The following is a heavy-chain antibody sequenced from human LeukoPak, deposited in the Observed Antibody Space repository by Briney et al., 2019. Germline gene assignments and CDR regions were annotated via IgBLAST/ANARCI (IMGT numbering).Heavy chain of an antibody. CDR3: ATQTYALFDY. V-gene: IGHV3-7*03. J-gene: IGHJ4*02. Sequence: PGGSLRLSCVASGFTFSSHWMSWVRQAPGKGLEWVGNIKQDGSDKYHADSVKGRFTISRDNAENSLYLQMSSLRAEDTAVYYCATQTYALFDYWGQGTLVTVSS. CDR2: IKQDGSDK. CDR1: GFTFSSHW. D-gene: IGHD2-2*01.